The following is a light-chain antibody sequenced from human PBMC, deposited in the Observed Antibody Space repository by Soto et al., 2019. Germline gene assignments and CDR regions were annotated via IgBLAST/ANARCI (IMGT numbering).Light chain of an antibody. Sequence: QSVLTQPPSASGTPGQRVTISCSGSSSNIGTYAVNWYQHFPGAAPKLLIGGNDQRPSGVPDRITGSKSGTSASLAISGLQSEDEADYYCAAWDDSLSGWVFGGGAKVTV. CDR1: SSNIGTYA. CDR2: GND. V-gene: IGLV1-44*01. CDR3: AAWDDSLSGWV. J-gene: IGLJ2*01.